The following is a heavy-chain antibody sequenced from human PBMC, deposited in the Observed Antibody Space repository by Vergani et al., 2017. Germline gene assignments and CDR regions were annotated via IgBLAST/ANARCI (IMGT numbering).Heavy chain of an antibody. CDR1: GFTFSSYE. CDR2: ISSSGSTI. V-gene: IGHV3-48*03. Sequence: EVQLVESGGGLVQPGGSLRLSCAASGFTFSSYEMNWVRPAPGKGLEWVSYISSSGSTIYYADSVKGRFPISRDNAKNSLYLQMNSLRAEETAVYYCARDQGEQLVLSGMDVWGQGTTVTVSS. D-gene: IGHD6-6*01. CDR3: ARDQGEQLVLSGMDV. J-gene: IGHJ6*02.